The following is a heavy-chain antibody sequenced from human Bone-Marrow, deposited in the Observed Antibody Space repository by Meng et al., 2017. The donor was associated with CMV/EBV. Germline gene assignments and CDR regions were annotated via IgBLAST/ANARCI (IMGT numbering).Heavy chain of an antibody. J-gene: IGHJ6*02. CDR1: GYTFTSYG. Sequence: ASVKVSCKASGYTFTSYGISWVRQAPGQGLEWMGWISAYNGNTNYAQKFQGRVTITTDESTSTAYMELSSLRSEDTAVYYCARLGYCSSTSCSPPSGMDVWGQGTTVTVSS. V-gene: IGHV1-18*01. CDR2: ISAYNGNT. CDR3: ARLGYCSSTSCSPPSGMDV. D-gene: IGHD2-2*01.